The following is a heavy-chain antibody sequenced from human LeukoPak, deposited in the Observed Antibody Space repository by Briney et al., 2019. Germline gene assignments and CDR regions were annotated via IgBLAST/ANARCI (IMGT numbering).Heavy chain of an antibody. J-gene: IGHJ4*02. CDR2: ITNSGDKA. CDR3: AKAGYSFGLDS. CDR1: GFNFIIYA. V-gene: IGHV3-23*01. D-gene: IGHD5-18*01. Sequence: GGSLRLSCAASGFNFIIYAMVWVRQAPGKGPEWVSPITNSGDKAYYADSVKGRFTISRDNPKNTLYLQMNSLRAEDTALYYCAKAGYSFGLDSWGQGTLVTVSS.